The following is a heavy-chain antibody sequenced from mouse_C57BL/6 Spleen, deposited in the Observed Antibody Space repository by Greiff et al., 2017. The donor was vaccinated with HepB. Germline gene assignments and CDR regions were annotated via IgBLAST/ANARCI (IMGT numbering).Heavy chain of an antibody. CDR3: ARKEYYYGSSSLGYFDY. V-gene: IGHV1-77*01. CDR2: IGPGSGST. CDR1: GYTFTDYY. Sequence: QVQLQQSGAELVKPGASVKISCKASGYTFTDYYINWVKQRPGQGLEWIGKIGPGSGSTYYNEKFKGKATLTADKSSSTAYMQLSSLTSEDSAVYFCARKEYYYGSSSLGYFDYWGKGTTLTVAS. J-gene: IGHJ2*01. D-gene: IGHD1-1*01.